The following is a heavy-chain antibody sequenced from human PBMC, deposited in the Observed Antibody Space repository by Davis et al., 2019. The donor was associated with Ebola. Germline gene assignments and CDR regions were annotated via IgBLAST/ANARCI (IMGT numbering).Heavy chain of an antibody. CDR2: ISTNTGNP. CDR3: ARNLMRIVGPGPFEY. D-gene: IGHD2-15*01. CDR1: GYTFTNYY. J-gene: IGHJ4*02. Sequence: AASVKVSCKASGYTFTNYYMHWVRQAPGQGLEWMGWISTNTGNPTYAQGFTGRFGFSLETSVSTAYVQISDLKAEDTAVYYCARNLMRIVGPGPFEYWGQGSLVTVSS. V-gene: IGHV7-4-1*02.